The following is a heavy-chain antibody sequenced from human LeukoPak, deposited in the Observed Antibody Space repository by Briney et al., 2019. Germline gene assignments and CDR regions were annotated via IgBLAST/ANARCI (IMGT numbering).Heavy chain of an antibody. J-gene: IGHJ4*02. CDR1: GYTFTSYD. CDR3: ARVKYYYDSSGYASSYFDY. D-gene: IGHD3-22*01. CDR2: MNPNSGNT. Sequence: ASVKVSCKASGYTFTSYDINWVRQATGQGLEWMGWMNPNSGNTGYAQKFQGRVTMTRNTSISTAYMELSSLRSEDTAVYYCARVKYYYDSSGYASSYFDYWGQGTLVTVSS. V-gene: IGHV1-8*02.